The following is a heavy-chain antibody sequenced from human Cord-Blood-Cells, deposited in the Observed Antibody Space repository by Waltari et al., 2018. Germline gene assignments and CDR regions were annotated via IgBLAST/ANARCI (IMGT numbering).Heavy chain of an antibody. CDR1: GFTFSSYW. J-gene: IGHJ4*02. CDR2: IKQDGSEK. CDR3: ARDNFGEYFDY. Sequence: EVQLVESGGGLVQPGGSLRLSCAASGFTFSSYWMSWVRQAPGKGLEWVANIKQDGSEKYYVESVKGRFTISRDNAKNSLYLQMNSLRAEDTAVYYCARDNFGEYFDYWGQGTLVTVSS. V-gene: IGHV3-7*01. D-gene: IGHD3-10*01.